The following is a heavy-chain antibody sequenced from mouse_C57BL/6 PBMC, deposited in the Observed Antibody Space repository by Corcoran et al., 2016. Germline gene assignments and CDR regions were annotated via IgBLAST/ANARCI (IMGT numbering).Heavy chain of an antibody. CDR1: GYTFTTYG. CDR3: ARGPEAGTIAY. CDR2: INTYSGVP. Sequence: QIQLVQSGPELKKPGETVKISCKASGYTFTTYGMSWVKQAPGKGLKWMGWINTYSGVPTYADDFKGRFAFSLETSASTAYLQINNLKNEDTATYFCARGPEAGTIAYWGQGTLVTVSA. V-gene: IGHV9-3*01. J-gene: IGHJ3*01. D-gene: IGHD4-1*01.